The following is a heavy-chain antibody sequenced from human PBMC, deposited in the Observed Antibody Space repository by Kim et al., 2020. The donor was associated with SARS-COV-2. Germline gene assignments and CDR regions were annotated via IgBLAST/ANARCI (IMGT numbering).Heavy chain of an antibody. CDR3: APLRGYPYLYFDL. CDR1: GGSISSRTYY. Sequence: SETLSLTCTVSGGSISSRTYYWGWIRQTPGKGLEWIGNIYYSGSTYYNPSLQSRVTISVDTSKNQFSLKLSSVTAADTAVYYCAPLRGYPYLYFDLWGRGTLVTVSS. V-gene: IGHV4-39*01. CDR2: IYYSGST. D-gene: IGHD5-12*01. J-gene: IGHJ2*01.